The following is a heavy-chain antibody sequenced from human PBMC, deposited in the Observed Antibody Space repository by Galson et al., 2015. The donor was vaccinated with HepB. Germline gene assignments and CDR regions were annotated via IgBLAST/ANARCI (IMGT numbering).Heavy chain of an antibody. J-gene: IGHJ4*02. Sequence: SLRLSCAASGFTFDDYAMHWVRQAPGKGLEWVSGISWNSGSIYYADSVKGRFTISRDNSKNSLYLQMNSLRAEDTAVYYCARANGYSGYVDYWGQGTLVTVSS. CDR1: GFTFDDYA. CDR3: ARANGYSGYVDY. D-gene: IGHD1-26*01. CDR2: ISWNSGSI. V-gene: IGHV3-9*01.